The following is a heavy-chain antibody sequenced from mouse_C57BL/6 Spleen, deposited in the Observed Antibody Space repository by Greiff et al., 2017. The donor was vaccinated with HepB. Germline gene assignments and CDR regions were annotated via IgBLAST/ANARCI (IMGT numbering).Heavy chain of an antibody. CDR2: INPSSGYT. V-gene: IGHV1-7*01. D-gene: IGHD3-2*02. CDR3: ARSRGSGYVGGAY. CDR1: GYTFTSYW. Sequence: QVQLKQSGAELAKPGASVKLSCKASGYTFTSYWMHWVKQRPGQGLEWIGYINPSSGYTKYNQKFKDKATLTADKSSSRAYMQLSSLTYEDSAVYYCARSRGSGYVGGAYWGQGTLVTVSA. J-gene: IGHJ3*01.